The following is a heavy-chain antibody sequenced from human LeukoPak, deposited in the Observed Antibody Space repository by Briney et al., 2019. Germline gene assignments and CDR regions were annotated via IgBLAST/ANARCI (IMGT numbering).Heavy chain of an antibody. V-gene: IGHV3-23*01. CDR1: GFTFNNAW. CDR3: AKGQELDDGVFDS. CDR2: IRSNGETV. Sequence: GGSLRLSCAASGFTFNNAWMSWVRQAPGKGLEWVSAIRSNGETVYNADSVKGRFTISRDNSRQTLFLQMSSLRVEDTATYYCAKGQELDDGVFDSWGQGTLVTVSS. J-gene: IGHJ4*02. D-gene: IGHD1-1*01.